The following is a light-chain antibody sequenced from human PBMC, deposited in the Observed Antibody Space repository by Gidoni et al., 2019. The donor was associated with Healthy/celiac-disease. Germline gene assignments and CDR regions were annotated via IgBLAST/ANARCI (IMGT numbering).Light chain of an antibody. J-gene: IGLJ1*01. CDR2: HVS. CDR1: SIDVGGYKY. V-gene: IGLV2-11*01. CDR3: CSYAGSYTYV. Sequence: QSALTKTRSVYGSPGQSVHISCTGTSIDVGGYKYVSWYQQHPGKAPKRMIYHVSKRPAGVPDRFSGSKSDSTASLTISGLQADDEAEYYCCSYAGSYTYVFGTGTKVTVL.